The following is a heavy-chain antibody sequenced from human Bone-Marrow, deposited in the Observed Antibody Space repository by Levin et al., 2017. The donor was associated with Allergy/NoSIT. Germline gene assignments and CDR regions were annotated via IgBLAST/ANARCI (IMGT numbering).Heavy chain of an antibody. D-gene: IGHD3-22*01. J-gene: IGHJ4*02. CDR2: IWYDGSNK. Sequence: GGSLRLSCAASGFTFSSYGMHWVRQAPGKGLEWVAVIWYDGSNKYYADSVKGRFTISRDNSKNTLYLQMNSLRAEDTAVYYCARESDYYDSSGYSYYFDYWGQGTLVTVSS. CDR1: GFTFSSYG. V-gene: IGHV3-33*01. CDR3: ARESDYYDSSGYSYYFDY.